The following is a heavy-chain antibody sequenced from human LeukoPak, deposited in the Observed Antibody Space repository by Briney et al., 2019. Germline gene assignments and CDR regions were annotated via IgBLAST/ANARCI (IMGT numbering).Heavy chain of an antibody. CDR2: IRYDGSNK. CDR1: GFTFSSYG. V-gene: IGHV3-30*02. J-gene: IGHJ4*02. Sequence: GGSLRLSCAASGFTFSSYGMHWVRQAPGKGLEWVAFIRYDGSNKYYADSVKGRFTISRDNSKNTLYLQMNSLRAEDTAVYYCAGGYCSSTSCYTELFDXXGQGTLXXVS. CDR3: AGGYCSSTSCYTELFDX. D-gene: IGHD2-2*02.